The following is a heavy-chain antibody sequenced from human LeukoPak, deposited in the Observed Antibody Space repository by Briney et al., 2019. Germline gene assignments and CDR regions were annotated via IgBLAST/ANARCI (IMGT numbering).Heavy chain of an antibody. D-gene: IGHD3-16*01. V-gene: IGHV3-48*02. CDR2: ISSSSSTI. CDR1: GFTFSSYS. CDR3: ARDGPLVRMITFGNDAFDI. Sequence: GGSLRLSCTASGFTFSSYSMNWVRQAPGKGLEWVSYISSSSSTIYYADSVKGRFTISRDNAKNSLYLQMNSLRDEDTAVYYCARDGPLVRMITFGNDAFDIWGQGTMVTVSS. J-gene: IGHJ3*02.